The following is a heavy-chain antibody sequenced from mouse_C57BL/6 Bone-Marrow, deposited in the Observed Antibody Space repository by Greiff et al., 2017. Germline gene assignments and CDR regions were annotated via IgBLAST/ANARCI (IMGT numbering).Heavy chain of an antibody. CDR3: ARSGGTGFDY. Sequence: QVQLQQPGAELVKPGASVKLSCKASGYTFTSYWMQWVKQRPGQGLEWIGEIAPSDSYTNYNKKFKGKATLTVDTSSSTAYMQLSSLTSEDSAVYYCARSGGTGFDYWGQGTTLTVSS. D-gene: IGHD3-1*01. CDR2: IAPSDSYT. J-gene: IGHJ2*01. V-gene: IGHV1-50*01. CDR1: GYTFTSYW.